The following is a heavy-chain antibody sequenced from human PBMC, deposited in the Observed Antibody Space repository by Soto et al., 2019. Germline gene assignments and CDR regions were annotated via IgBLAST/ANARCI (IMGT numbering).Heavy chain of an antibody. Sequence: VESLKISCKGSGYTFTNYWIACFLQMPGKGLEWMGIIYPSDSETRYSPSFQGQVTISADRSIDTAYLQWSSLKDSDTAMYYCARWQLVRKYYFDFWGQGTLVTVSS. V-gene: IGHV5-51*01. CDR1: GYTFTNYW. CDR3: ARWQLVRKYYFDF. CDR2: IYPSDSET. D-gene: IGHD6-6*01. J-gene: IGHJ4*02.